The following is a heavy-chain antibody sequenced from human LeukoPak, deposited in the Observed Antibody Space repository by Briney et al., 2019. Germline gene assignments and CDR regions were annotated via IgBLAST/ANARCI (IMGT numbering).Heavy chain of an antibody. J-gene: IGHJ5*02. CDR2: INHSGST. CDR3: ARADVLLWFGFDP. CDR1: GGSISSSNW. V-gene: IGHV4-4*02. D-gene: IGHD3-10*01. Sequence: SETLSLTCAVSGGSISSSNWWSWVRQPPGKGLEWIGEINHSGSTNYNPSLKSRVTISVDTSKNQFSLKLSSVTAADTAVYYCARADVLLWFGFDPWGQGTLVTVSS.